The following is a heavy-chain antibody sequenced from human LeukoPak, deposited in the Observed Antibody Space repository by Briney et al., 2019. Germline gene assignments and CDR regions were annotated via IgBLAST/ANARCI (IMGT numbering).Heavy chain of an antibody. D-gene: IGHD2-2*01. CDR3: ARHAISFHAFDI. CDR1: GGSISSSSYY. J-gene: IGHJ3*02. Sequence: SDTLSLTCTVSGGSISSSSYYWGWIPQPPGKVLEWIGSIYYSGSIHYNPSLKSRVTISVDTSKNQFSLKLSSVSAADTAVYYCARHAISFHAFDIWGQGTMVTVSS. V-gene: IGHV4-39*01. CDR2: IYYSGSI.